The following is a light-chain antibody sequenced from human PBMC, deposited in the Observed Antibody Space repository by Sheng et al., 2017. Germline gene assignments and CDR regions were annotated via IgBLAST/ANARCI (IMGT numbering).Light chain of an antibody. CDR2: DDN. CDR1: YSTIGNNY. Sequence: QSVLTQPPSVSAAPGQKVTISCSGSYSTIGNNYVSWYQQLPGTAPKLLIYDDNERPSGISDRFSGSKSGTSATLGISGLQTGDEADYYCGTWDSTLSAMIFGGGTKLTVL. CDR3: GTWDSTLSAMI. V-gene: IGLV1-51*01. J-gene: IGLJ2*01.